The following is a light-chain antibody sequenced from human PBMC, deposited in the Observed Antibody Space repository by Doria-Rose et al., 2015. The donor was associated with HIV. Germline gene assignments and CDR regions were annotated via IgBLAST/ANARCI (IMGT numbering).Light chain of an antibody. CDR2: DAS. CDR3: QQYGTSRGT. Sequence: EIVLTQSPGTLSLSPGERATLSCRASQRVKSSYLAWYQQKPDQAPRLLIYDASTRATGIPDRFRGSGSGTDFTLTISRLEPEDVAVYYCQQYGTSRGTFGQGTRLKIK. J-gene: IGKJ5*01. CDR1: QRVKSSY. V-gene: IGKV3-20*01.